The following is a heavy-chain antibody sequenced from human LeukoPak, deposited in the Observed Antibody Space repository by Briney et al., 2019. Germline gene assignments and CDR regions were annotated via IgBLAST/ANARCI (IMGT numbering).Heavy chain of an antibody. Sequence: PGGSLRLSCAASGFTFSSYGMHWVRQAPGKGLEWVAFIRYDGSNKYYADSVKGRFTISRDNSKNTLYLQMNSLRAEDTAVYYCAKDAIVVVPAAPTDYYMDVWGKGTTVTISS. CDR3: AKDAIVVVPAAPTDYYMDV. V-gene: IGHV3-30*02. J-gene: IGHJ6*03. D-gene: IGHD2-2*01. CDR1: GFTFSSYG. CDR2: IRYDGSNK.